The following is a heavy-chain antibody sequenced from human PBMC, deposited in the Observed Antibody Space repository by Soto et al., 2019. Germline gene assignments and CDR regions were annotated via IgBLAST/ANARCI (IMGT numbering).Heavy chain of an antibody. Sequence: EVQLVESGGGLVQPGGSLKLSCAASGFTFSGSAMHWVRQASGKGLEWVGRIRSKANSYATAYAASVKGRFTISRDDSKNTAYLQMNRLKTEDTAVYYCSFPYYDFWSGYRTDYWGQGTLVTVSS. J-gene: IGHJ4*02. CDR1: GFTFSGSA. CDR3: SFPYYDFWSGYRTDY. V-gene: IGHV3-73*02. D-gene: IGHD3-3*01. CDR2: IRSKANSYAT.